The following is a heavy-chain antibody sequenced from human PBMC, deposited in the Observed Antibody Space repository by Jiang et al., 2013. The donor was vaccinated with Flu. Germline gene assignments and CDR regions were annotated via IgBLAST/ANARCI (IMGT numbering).Heavy chain of an antibody. CDR3: AFSAGWYYQFDS. CDR1: GVSISDYY. CDR2: VYYSGAT. V-gene: IGHV4-59*01. D-gene: IGHD6-19*01. J-gene: IGHJ4*02. Sequence: GPGLVKASETLSLTCSVSGVSISDYYWSWIRQSPGKGLEWIGNVYYSGATNYNPSLESRLTTSVDMSENHFSLKLTSVTAADTAIYYCAFSAGWYYQFDSWGQGTLVTVSS.